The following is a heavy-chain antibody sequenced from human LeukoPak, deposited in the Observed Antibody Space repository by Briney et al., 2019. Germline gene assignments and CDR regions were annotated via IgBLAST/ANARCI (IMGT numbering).Heavy chain of an antibody. J-gene: IGHJ4*02. V-gene: IGHV3-33*06. CDR2: IWYDGSNK. D-gene: IGHD3-16*01. Sequence: GSLRLSCAASGFTFSSYGMHWVRQAPGKGLEWVAVIWYDGSNKYYADSVKGRFTISRDNSKNTLYLQMDSLRVEDTGVHYCAKVTGGDMITYGGVDYWGQGTLVTVSS. CDR1: GFTFSSYG. CDR3: AKVTGGDMITYGGVDY.